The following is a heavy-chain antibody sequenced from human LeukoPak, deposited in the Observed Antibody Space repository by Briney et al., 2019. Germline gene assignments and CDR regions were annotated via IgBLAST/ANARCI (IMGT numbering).Heavy chain of an antibody. CDR2: ISSSSGYI. D-gene: IGHD3-22*01. J-gene: IGHJ4*02. Sequence: GGSLRLSCAASGFSFSSYSMNWVRQAPGKGLEWVSSISSSSGYIYYADSVKGRFTISRDNAKNSLYLQMNSLRAEDTAVYYCASGYCYEYFDYWGQGTLVTVSS. V-gene: IGHV3-21*01. CDR1: GFSFSSYS. CDR3: ASGYCYEYFDY.